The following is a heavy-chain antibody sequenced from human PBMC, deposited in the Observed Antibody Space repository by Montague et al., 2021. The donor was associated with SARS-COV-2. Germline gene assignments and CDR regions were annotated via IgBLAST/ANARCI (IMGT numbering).Heavy chain of an antibody. V-gene: IGHV4-59*11. J-gene: IGHJ4*02. CDR1: GGSLNKHY. CDR3: ARSISSSGARDN. CDR2: IFYKGNT. D-gene: IGHD3-22*01. Sequence: SETLSLTCTVAGGSLNKHYWSWIRKAPGKELEWLGYIFYKGNTNXXVFLWGRVSMSLDTPQNQFSLRLTSLTAADTAVYYCARSISSSGARDNWGQGILVTVS.